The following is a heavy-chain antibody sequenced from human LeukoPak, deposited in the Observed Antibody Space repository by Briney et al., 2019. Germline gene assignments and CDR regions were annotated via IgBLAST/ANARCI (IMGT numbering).Heavy chain of an antibody. Sequence: PGGSLRLSCAASGFTFSSYEMSWVRQAPGKGLEWVANIKQDGSEKYYVDSVKGRFTISRDNAKNSLYLQMNSLRAEDTAVYYCARIGYYDSSGPDAFDIWGQGTMVTVSS. V-gene: IGHV3-7*01. CDR3: ARIGYYDSSGPDAFDI. J-gene: IGHJ3*02. CDR2: IKQDGSEK. D-gene: IGHD3-22*01. CDR1: GFTFSSYE.